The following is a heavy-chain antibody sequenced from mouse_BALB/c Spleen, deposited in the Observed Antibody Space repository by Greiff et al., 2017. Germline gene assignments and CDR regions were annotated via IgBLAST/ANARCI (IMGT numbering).Heavy chain of an antibody. CDR1: GFSLTSYG. V-gene: IGHV2-9*02. CDR2: IWAGGST. J-gene: IGHJ4*01. Sequence: VKLMESGPGLVAPSQSLSITCTVSGFSLTSYGVHWVRQPPGKGLEWLGVIWAGGSTNYNSALMSRLSISKDNSKSQVFLKMNSLQTDDTAMYYCARDSKFITTPTYAMDYWGQGTSVTVSS. CDR3: ARDSKFITTPTYAMDY. D-gene: IGHD1-2*01.